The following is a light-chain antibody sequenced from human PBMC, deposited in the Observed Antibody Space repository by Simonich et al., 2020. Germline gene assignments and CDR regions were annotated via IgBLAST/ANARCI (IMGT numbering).Light chain of an antibody. CDR1: ALPKKY. J-gene: IGLJ3*02. Sequence: SYELTQPPSVSVSPGQTARITCSGDALPKKYAYWYQQKSGQAPVLVLYEDSKRPYGIPERFSGSSSGTMATFTISGAQVEDEADYYCYSTDSSGNHRVFGGWTKLTVL. CDR3: YSTDSSGNHRV. V-gene: IGLV3-10*01. CDR2: EDS.